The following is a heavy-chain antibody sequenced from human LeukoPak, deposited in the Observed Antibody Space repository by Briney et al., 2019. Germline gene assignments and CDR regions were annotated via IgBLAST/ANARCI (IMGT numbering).Heavy chain of an antibody. Sequence: PGGSLRLSCAASGFTFSIYAMHWVRQAPGKGLEWVAVISYDGSNKYYADSVKGRFTISRDNSKNTLYLQMNSLRAEDTAVYYCARADMIDAFDIWGQGTMVTVSS. CDR3: ARADMIDAFDI. D-gene: IGHD3-22*01. CDR1: GFTFSIYA. J-gene: IGHJ3*02. V-gene: IGHV3-30-3*01. CDR2: ISYDGSNK.